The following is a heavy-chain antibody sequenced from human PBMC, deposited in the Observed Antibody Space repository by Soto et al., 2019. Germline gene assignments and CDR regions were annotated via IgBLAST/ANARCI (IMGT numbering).Heavy chain of an antibody. V-gene: IGHV4-59*12. CDR2: IYYSGST. J-gene: IGHJ2*01. CDR1: GGSLSSYY. D-gene: IGHD3-10*01. CDR3: ASTMVRGVKRSYWYFDL. Sequence: SETLSLTCVVSGGSLSSYYWSWIRQPPGKGLEWIGYIYYSGSTNYNPSLKSRVTISVDTSKNQFSLKLSSVTAADTAVYYCASTMVRGVKRSYWYFDLWGRGTLVTVSS.